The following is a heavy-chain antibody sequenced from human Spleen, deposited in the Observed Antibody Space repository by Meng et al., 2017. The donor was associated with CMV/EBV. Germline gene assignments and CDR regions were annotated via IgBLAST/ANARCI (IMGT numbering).Heavy chain of an antibody. CDR1: DDYT. J-gene: IGHJ4*02. V-gene: IGHV3-43*01. CDR2: ISWDGGST. Sequence: DDYTMHWVRQAPGKGLEWVSLISWDGGSTYYADSVKGRFTISRDNSKNSLYLQMNSLRTEDTALYYCAMIVGYCSSTSCTNSLLSDYWGQGTLVTVSS. D-gene: IGHD2-2*01. CDR3: AMIVGYCSSTSCTNSLLSDY.